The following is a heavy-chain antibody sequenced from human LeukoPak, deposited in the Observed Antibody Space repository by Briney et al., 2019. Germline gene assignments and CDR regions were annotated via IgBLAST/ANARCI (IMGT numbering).Heavy chain of an antibody. V-gene: IGHV3-49*04. Sequence: GGSLRLSCTASGFTFGDYAMSWVRQAPGKGLEWVGFIRSKAYGGTTEYAASVKGRFTISRDDSKSIAYLQMNSLKTEDTAVYYCTRDLINYYDSSGYYAYWGQGTLVTVSS. CDR3: TRDLINYYDSSGYYAY. CDR2: IRSKAYGGTT. J-gene: IGHJ4*02. CDR1: GFTFGDYA. D-gene: IGHD3-22*01.